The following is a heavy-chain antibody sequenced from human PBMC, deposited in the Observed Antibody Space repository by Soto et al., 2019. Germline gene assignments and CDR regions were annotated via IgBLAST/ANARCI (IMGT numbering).Heavy chain of an antibody. V-gene: IGHV4-39*01. J-gene: IGHJ5*02. Sequence: SLTLSLTCTVSGGSIRVTDYFWGWNRQPPGKALEWIAGIYHSGSTYYNPSLKSRVTMSVDTSNNQFALTLNSVTAADTAVYFCARDSGWFDPWGQGTLVTVSS. D-gene: IGHD7-27*01. CDR3: ARDSGWFDP. CDR1: GGSIRVTDYF. CDR2: IYHSGST.